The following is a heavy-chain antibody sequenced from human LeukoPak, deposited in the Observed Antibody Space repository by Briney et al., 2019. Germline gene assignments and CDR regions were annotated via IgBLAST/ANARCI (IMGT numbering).Heavy chain of an antibody. CDR3: ARDRRGSAWTNWFDP. D-gene: IGHD6-25*01. Sequence: PSETLSLTCTVSGGSISSSSYYWGWIRQHPGKGLEWIGYIYYTGFTYYNPSLKSRLTISIDTSKNQFSLKLSSVTAADTAVYYCARDRRGSAWTNWFDPWGQGTLVTVSS. V-gene: IGHV4-31*03. CDR1: GGSISSSSYY. CDR2: IYYTGFT. J-gene: IGHJ5*02.